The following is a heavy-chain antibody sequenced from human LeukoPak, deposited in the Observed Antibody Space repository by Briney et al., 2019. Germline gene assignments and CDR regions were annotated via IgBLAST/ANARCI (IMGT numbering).Heavy chain of an antibody. J-gene: IGHJ2*01. CDR3: TRGEEGWYFDV. CDR1: GFSFSNYG. Sequence: GGSLRLSCVASGFSFSNYGMHWVRQAPGRGLEWLGVLSFDESQEYYAESVKGRSTISRDNSRKTVYLQMNSLRGDDTGVYYCTRGEEGWYFDVWGRGTMVTVSS. V-gene: IGHV3-33*01. CDR2: LSFDESQE.